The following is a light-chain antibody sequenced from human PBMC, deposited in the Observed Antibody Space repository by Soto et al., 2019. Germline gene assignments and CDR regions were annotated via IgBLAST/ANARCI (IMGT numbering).Light chain of an antibody. CDR1: QTISGTY. J-gene: IGKJ1*01. Sequence: EIVLTQSPGTLSLSPGERATLSCRASQTISGTYLAWYQQKPGQAPRLLIYSSSSRAAGVSDRFSGSGSGTDLSLTISRLEPEDFAMYYCQQYGRSPTWTFGQGTKVDIK. CDR2: SSS. V-gene: IGKV3-20*01. CDR3: QQYGRSPTWT.